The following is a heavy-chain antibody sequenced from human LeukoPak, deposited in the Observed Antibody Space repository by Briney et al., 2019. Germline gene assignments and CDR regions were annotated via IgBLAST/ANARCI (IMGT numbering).Heavy chain of an antibody. D-gene: IGHD3-10*01. Sequence: GGSLRLSCAASGFTFSSYAMHWVRQAPGKGLEWVAVISYDGSNKYYADSVKGRFTISRDNSKNTLYLQMNSLRAEDTAVYYCARDSASYYNPYYYYYYGMDVWGQGTTVTVSS. CDR3: ARDSASYYNPYYYYYYGMDV. CDR1: GFTFSSYA. V-gene: IGHV3-30*04. J-gene: IGHJ6*02. CDR2: ISYDGSNK.